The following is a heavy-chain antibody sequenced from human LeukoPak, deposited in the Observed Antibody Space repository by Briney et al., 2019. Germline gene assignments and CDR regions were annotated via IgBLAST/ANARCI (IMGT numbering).Heavy chain of an antibody. J-gene: IGHJ4*02. CDR2: INNVGSHI. D-gene: IGHD4-11*01. Sequence: GGSLRLSCAASGFTFSSSAMNWVRQAPGKGLEWVSSINNVGSHIYYAGSVRGRFTISRDNAKNSLYLQMSSLRAEDTAVYYCTRDPTQYLRYGYFDYWGQGTTVTVSS. CDR1: GFTFSSSA. CDR3: TRDPTQYLRYGYFDY. V-gene: IGHV3-21*01.